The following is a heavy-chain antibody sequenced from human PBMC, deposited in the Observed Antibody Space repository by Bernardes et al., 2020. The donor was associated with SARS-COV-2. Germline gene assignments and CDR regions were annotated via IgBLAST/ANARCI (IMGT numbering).Heavy chain of an antibody. V-gene: IGHV3-30*03. CDR3: ASPNYSSGYYYYLDY. J-gene: IGHJ4*02. CDR2: ISYDGSNK. Sequence: GGSLRLSCAASGFTFSSYGMHWVRQAPGKGLEWVAVISYDGSNKYYADSVKGRFTISRDNSKNSLYLQMNSLRAEDTAVYYCASPNYSSGYYYYLDYWGQGTLVTVSS. CDR1: GFTFSSYG. D-gene: IGHD3-22*01.